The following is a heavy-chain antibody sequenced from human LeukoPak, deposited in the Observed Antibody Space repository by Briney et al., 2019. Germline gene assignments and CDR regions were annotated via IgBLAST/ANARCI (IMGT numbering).Heavy chain of an antibody. CDR2: IWYDGSNK. CDR3: AKDSMITFGGVIVPFDY. V-gene: IGHV3-33*06. J-gene: IGHJ4*02. Sequence: GRSLRLSCAASGFTFSSYGMHWVRQAPGKGLEWVAVIWYDGSNKYYADSVKGRFTISRDSSKNTLYLQMNSLRAEDTAVYYCAKDSMITFGGVIVPFDYWGQGTLVTVSS. CDR1: GFTFSSYG. D-gene: IGHD3-16*02.